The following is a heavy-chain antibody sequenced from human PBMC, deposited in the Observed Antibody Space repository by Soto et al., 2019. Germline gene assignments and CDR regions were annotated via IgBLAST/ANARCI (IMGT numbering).Heavy chain of an antibody. J-gene: IGHJ3*02. CDR2: IDPSDSYT. V-gene: IGHV5-10-1*01. CDR3: ARWGSWSPGDAFDI. Sequence: PGESLKISCNGSGYSFTIYWISLVLQMPGKGLEWMGRIDPSDSYTNCSPSFQGHVTISADKSISTAYLQWSSLKASDTAMYYCARWGSWSPGDAFDIWGQGTMVTVSS. D-gene: IGHD6-13*01. CDR1: GYSFTIYW.